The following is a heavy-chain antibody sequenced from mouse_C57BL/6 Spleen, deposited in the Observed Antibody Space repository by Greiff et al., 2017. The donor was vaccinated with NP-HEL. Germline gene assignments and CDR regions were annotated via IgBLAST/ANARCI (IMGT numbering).Heavy chain of an antibody. J-gene: IGHJ1*03. D-gene: IGHD4-1*01. CDR1: GFNIKDYY. V-gene: IGHV14-1*01. CDR2: IDPEDGDT. Sequence: VQLQQSGAELVRPGASVKLSCTASGFNIKDYYMHWVKQRPEQGLEWIGRIDPEDGDTEYAPKFQGKATMTADTSSNTAYLQLSSLTSEDTAVYYWTEGLLLGGGYFDVWGTGTTVTVSS. CDR3: TEGLLLGGGYFDV.